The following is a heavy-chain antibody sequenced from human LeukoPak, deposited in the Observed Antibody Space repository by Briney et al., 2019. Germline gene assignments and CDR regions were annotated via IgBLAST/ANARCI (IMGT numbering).Heavy chain of an antibody. V-gene: IGHV3-23*01. D-gene: IGHD6-13*01. J-gene: IGHJ6*03. CDR2: IDGSGSEI. CDR1: GFTFSKYA. Sequence: GGSLRLSCAASGFTFSKYAMTWVRQAPGKGLECVSAIDGSGSEIYSADSVKGRFTISRDDSKNTLYLHMNSLRAEDTAIYYCAKGTVGTYYFYYMDVWGKGTTVTVSS. CDR3: AKGTVGTYYFYYMDV.